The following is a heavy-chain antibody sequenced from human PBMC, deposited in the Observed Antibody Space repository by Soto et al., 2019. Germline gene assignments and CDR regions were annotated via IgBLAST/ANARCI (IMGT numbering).Heavy chain of an antibody. Sequence: GGSLILSCAASGFTFSSYWMHWVRQAPGKGLVWVSRINSDGSSTSYADSVKGRFTISRDNAKNTLYLQMNSLRAEDTAVYYCARDLSAYYDFWSGSYPHGMDVWGQGYTVTVS. V-gene: IGHV3-74*01. CDR1: GFTFSSYW. J-gene: IGHJ6*02. CDR3: ARDLSAYYDFWSGSYPHGMDV. CDR2: INSDGSST. D-gene: IGHD3-3*01.